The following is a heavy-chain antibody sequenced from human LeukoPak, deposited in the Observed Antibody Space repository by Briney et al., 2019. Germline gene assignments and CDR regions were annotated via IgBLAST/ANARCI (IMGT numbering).Heavy chain of an antibody. CDR1: GFTFSSTM. D-gene: IGHD6-19*01. CDR3: ARGLFPYQLIAVTGRY. CDR2: ISGSGGST. J-gene: IGHJ4*02. Sequence: PGGSLGLSCVVSGFTFSSTMMSWVRQAPGKGLEWVSTISGSGGSTYYADSVKGRFTLSGDNSKNTLYLQLNSLRVEDTAVYYCARGLFPYQLIAVTGRYWGQGTLVTVSS. V-gene: IGHV3-23*01.